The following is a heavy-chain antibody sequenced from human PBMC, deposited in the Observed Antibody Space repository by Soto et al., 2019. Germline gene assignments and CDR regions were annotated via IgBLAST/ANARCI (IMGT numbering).Heavy chain of an antibody. CDR3: AHRPNITVGYIFDY. J-gene: IGHJ4*02. CDR2: IYWDDDY. V-gene: IGHV2-5*02. CDR1: GFSLSTSGVG. D-gene: IGHD5-12*01. Sequence: QITLKESSPTLVKPTQTLTLTCTFSGFSLSTSGVGVGWISQPPGKALEWLALIYWDDDYRYSPSLKSRLTITKDTSKHQVVLTMTNMDPVDTATYYCAHRPNITVGYIFDYWGQGTLVTVSS.